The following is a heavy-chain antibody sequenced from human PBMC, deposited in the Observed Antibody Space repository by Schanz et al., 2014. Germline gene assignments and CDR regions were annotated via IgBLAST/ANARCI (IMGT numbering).Heavy chain of an antibody. J-gene: IGHJ4*02. CDR3: ARDFSAYVGNYVDY. CDR2: INGYNGHT. V-gene: IGHV1-18*01. CDR1: GYTFSSYG. D-gene: IGHD5-12*01. Sequence: QVQLVQSGAEVKKPGASVKVSCKASGYTFSSYGITWVRQAPGQGLEWMGWINGYNGHTLYAQKFQGRVTMTTDTSTSTSYMELTSLRFDDTAVYYCARDFSAYVGNYVDYWGQGTLGTVSS.